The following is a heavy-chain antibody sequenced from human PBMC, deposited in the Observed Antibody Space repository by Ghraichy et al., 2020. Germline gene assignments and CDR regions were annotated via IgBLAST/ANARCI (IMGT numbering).Heavy chain of an antibody. D-gene: IGHD3-10*01. J-gene: IGHJ6*02. CDR3: ARGETNSMVRGVIIEGYSYYGMDV. V-gene: IGHV3-21*01. Sequence: GGSLRLSCAASGFTFSSYSMNWVRQAPGKGLEWVSSISSSSSYIYYADSVKGRFTISRDNAKNSLYLQMNSLRAEDTAVYYCARGETNSMVRGVIIEGYSYYGMDVWGQGTTVTVSS. CDR1: GFTFSSYS. CDR2: ISSSSSYI.